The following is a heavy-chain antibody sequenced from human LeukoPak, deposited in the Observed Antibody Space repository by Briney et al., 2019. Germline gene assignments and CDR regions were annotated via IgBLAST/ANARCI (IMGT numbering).Heavy chain of an antibody. Sequence: GRSVSLSCAVSGFTFSIYAMHGVRQAPGKGLEWVAVISYDGSNKYYADSVKGRFTISRDKSKNTLYMQMNSLRAEDTAVYYCAREEDYDSSGYSVNYFDYWGQGTLVTVSS. CDR3: AREEDYDSSGYSVNYFDY. CDR2: ISYDGSNK. CDR1: GFTFSIYA. J-gene: IGHJ4*02. D-gene: IGHD3-22*01. V-gene: IGHV3-30-3*01.